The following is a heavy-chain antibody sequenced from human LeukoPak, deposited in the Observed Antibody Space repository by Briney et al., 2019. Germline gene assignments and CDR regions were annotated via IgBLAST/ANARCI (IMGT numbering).Heavy chain of an antibody. J-gene: IGHJ6*03. Sequence: GGSLRLSCAASGFTFSTYAIHWVRQAPGKELEWVAVISYDGSNNSYADSVKGRFTISRDNSKNTLYLQMNSLRAEDTAVYYCARDPVLTAIYYYYFMDIWGKGTTVTVSS. CDR1: GFTFSTYA. CDR3: ARDPVLTAIYYYYFMDI. D-gene: IGHD2-21*02. CDR2: ISYDGSNN. V-gene: IGHV3-30*01.